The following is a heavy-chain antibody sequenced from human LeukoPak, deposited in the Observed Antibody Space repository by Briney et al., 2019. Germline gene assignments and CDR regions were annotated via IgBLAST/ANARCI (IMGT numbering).Heavy chain of an antibody. CDR2: INHSGRT. D-gene: IGHD3-9*01. J-gene: IGHJ6*02. V-gene: IGHV4-34*01. Sequence: SENLSLTCAVSGGSFSSYYWSWIRQPPGKGLEWIGEINHSGRTNNNPSLKSRVTISVDTSKNHFSLKLSSVTAADTAVYYCARGGVTIPVGYNNSYGMDVWGQGTTVTVSS. CDR1: GGSFSSYY. CDR3: ARGGVTIPVGYNNSYGMDV.